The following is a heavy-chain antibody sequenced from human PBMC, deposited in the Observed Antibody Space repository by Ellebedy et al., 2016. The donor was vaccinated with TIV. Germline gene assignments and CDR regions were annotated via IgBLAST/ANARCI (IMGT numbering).Heavy chain of an antibody. V-gene: IGHV1-24*01. J-gene: IGHJ4*02. CDR2: FDPEDGET. Sequence: AASVKVSCKVSGYTLTELSMHWVRQAPGKGLEWMGGFDPEDGETIYAQKFQGRVTMTGDTSTDTAYMELSSLRSEDTAVYYCTRDLTAMVTMTYWGQGTLVTVSS. CDR1: GYTLTELS. CDR3: TRDLTAMVTMTY. D-gene: IGHD5-18*01.